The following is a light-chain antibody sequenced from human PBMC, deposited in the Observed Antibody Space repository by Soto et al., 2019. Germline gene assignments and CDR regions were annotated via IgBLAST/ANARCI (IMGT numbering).Light chain of an antibody. J-gene: IGKJ4*01. CDR3: QQYYHCRLS. V-gene: IGKV3D-15*01. CDR2: ASS. CDR1: LNVATN. Sequence: VMTQSPANLSVSPGEGVTLFCRASLNVATNLAWYQLKPGQAPRLLIHASSTRAAGIPGTFSGSGSGTHFSLTISSVQSKDSAGYVCQQYYHCRLSFGVRTQVEI.